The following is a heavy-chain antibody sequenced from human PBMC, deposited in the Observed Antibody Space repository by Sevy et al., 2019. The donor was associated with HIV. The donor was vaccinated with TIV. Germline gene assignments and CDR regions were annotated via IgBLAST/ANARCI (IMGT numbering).Heavy chain of an antibody. D-gene: IGHD2-8*01. Sequence: GGSLRLSCAASGFTFSKYSISWVRQPPGKGLEWVSTLSFGCGEINYADSVKGRFTISRDNSKSSVYLQMNNLIPEDTAVYYCAREGCTKPHDYWGQGTLVTVSS. CDR3: AREGCTKPHDY. V-gene: IGHV3-23*01. CDR2: LSFGCGEI. J-gene: IGHJ4*02. CDR1: GFTFSKYS.